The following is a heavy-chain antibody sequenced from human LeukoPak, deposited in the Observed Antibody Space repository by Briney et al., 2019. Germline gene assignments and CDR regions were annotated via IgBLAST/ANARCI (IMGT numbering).Heavy chain of an antibody. V-gene: IGHV3-48*04. CDR1: GFTFSSYS. CDR2: ISSSSSTI. CDR3: ARVWSSGYTKDY. Sequence: PGGSLRLSCAASGFTFSSYSIDWVRQAPGKGLEWLSYISSSSSTIYYADSVKGRFTISRDNAKNSVYLQMNSLRAEDTAVYYCARVWSSGYTKDYWGQETLVTVSS. D-gene: IGHD3-22*01. J-gene: IGHJ4*02.